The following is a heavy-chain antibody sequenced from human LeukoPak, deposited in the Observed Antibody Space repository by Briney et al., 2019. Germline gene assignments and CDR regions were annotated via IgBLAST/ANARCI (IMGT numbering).Heavy chain of an antibody. V-gene: IGHV3-23*01. CDR2: ISGSGGST. CDR3: AKDQGDSGHSNYYGMDV. D-gene: IGHD5-12*01. Sequence: PGGSLRLSCAASGFTFSSNSMSWVRQAPGKGLEWVSAISGSGGSTYYADSVKGRFTISRDNSKNTLYLQMNSLRAEDTAVYYCAKDQGDSGHSNYYGMDVWGQGTTVTVSS. CDR1: GFTFSSNS. J-gene: IGHJ6*02.